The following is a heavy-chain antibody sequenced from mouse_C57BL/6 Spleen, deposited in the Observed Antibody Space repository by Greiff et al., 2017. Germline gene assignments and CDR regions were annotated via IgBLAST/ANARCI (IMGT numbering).Heavy chain of an antibody. Sequence: VQLQQSGAELVKPGASVKLSCTASGFNIKDYYMHWVKQRTEQGLEWIGRIDPEDGETKYAPKFQGKATITADTSSNTAYLQLSSLTSADTAVYYGASAPVLLWSPWFAYWGQGTLVTFSA. CDR2: IDPEDGET. CDR3: ASAPVLLWSPWFAY. V-gene: IGHV14-2*01. CDR1: GFNIKDYY. J-gene: IGHJ3*01. D-gene: IGHD2-1*01.